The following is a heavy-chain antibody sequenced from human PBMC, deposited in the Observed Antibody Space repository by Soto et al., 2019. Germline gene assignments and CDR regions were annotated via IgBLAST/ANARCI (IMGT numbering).Heavy chain of an antibody. CDR2: ITGRGGTT. Sequence: LRLSCAASGFTFVNYAMTWVRQAPGKGLEWVSTITGRGGTTYYADSVKGRFTISSDNSKNTLFLHMNSLRGEDTALYYCAKGGSGPEFDYWGQGTLVTVSS. V-gene: IGHV3-23*01. CDR1: GFTFVNYA. CDR3: AKGGSGPEFDY. D-gene: IGHD2-15*01. J-gene: IGHJ4*02.